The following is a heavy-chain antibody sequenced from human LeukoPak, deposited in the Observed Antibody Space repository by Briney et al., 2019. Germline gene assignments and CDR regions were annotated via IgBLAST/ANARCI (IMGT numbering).Heavy chain of an antibody. CDR1: GGSISSGGYY. CDR3: ARGTYYYDSSGYSYYYYYGMDV. D-gene: IGHD3-22*01. CDR2: IYYSGST. J-gene: IGHJ6*02. Sequence: PSQTLSLTCTVSGGSISSGGYYWSWIRQHPGKGLEWIGYIYYSGSTYYNPSLKSRVTISVDTSKNQFSMKLSSVTAADTAVYYCARGTYYYDSSGYSYYYYYGMDVWGQGTTVTVSS. V-gene: IGHV4-31*03.